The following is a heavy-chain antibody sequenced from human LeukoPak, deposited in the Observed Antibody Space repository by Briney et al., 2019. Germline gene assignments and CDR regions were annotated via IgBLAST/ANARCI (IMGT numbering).Heavy chain of an antibody. CDR3: AKRGTSSSWAHFDY. V-gene: IGHV3-7*05. CDR2: IKQDGSEK. J-gene: IGHJ4*02. CDR1: GFTFSSYW. Sequence: GGSLRLSCAASGFTFSSYWMTWVRQAPGKGLEWVAKIKQDGSEKYYVDSVKGRFTISRDNAKNSLYLQMNSLGAEDTAVYYCAKRGTSSSWAHFDYWGQGTLVTVSS. D-gene: IGHD6-13*01.